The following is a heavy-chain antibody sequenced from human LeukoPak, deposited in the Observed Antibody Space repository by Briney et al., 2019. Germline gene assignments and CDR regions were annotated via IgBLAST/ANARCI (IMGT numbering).Heavy chain of an antibody. J-gene: IGHJ3*02. D-gene: IGHD3-10*01. Sequence: PSETLSLTCTVSGGSISSSSYYWGWIRQPPGKGLEWIGSIYYSGSTYYNPSLKSRVTISVDTSKNQFSLKLSSVTAADTAVYYCARFEKLFTKRITMVRGVTDAFDIWGQGTMVTVSS. CDR2: IYYSGST. CDR1: GGSISSSSYY. V-gene: IGHV4-39*07. CDR3: ARFEKLFTKRITMVRGVTDAFDI.